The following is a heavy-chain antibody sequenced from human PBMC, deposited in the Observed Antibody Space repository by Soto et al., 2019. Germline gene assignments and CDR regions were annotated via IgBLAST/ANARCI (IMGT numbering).Heavy chain of an antibody. CDR3: ARVPVTVLTATSYGMDV. Sequence: PSETLSLTCTVSGGSVSSGSHYWNWIRQPPGKGLEWIGYVHYTGSTNYKPSLKSRVTISIDTSKNQFSLKLSSVTAADTAVYYCARVPVTVLTATSYGMDVWGQGTTVTVSS. D-gene: IGHD7-27*01. V-gene: IGHV4-61*01. CDR2: VHYTGST. J-gene: IGHJ6*02. CDR1: GGSVSSGSHY.